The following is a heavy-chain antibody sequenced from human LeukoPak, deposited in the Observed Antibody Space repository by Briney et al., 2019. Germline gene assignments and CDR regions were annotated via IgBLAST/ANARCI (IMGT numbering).Heavy chain of an antibody. J-gene: IGHJ6*03. V-gene: IGHV3-30*02. CDR2: IQNDGSNE. CDR3: AKDRCSNGIGCYYYYMDV. CDR1: GFTFGSYG. D-gene: IGHD2-8*01. Sequence: GGSLRLSCAPSGFTFGSYGVQWVRHAAGEWREWVAYIQNDGSNEQYADSVKGRFSISRDSPKNILYLQMNSLRAEDTAVYYCAKDRCSNGIGCYYYYMDVWGKGTTVTISS.